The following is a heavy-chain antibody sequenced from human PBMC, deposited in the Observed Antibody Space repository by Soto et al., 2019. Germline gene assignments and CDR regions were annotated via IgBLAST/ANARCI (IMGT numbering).Heavy chain of an antibody. CDR3: ARYTAVAGTDYYYYGMDV. Sequence: PGESLKISCKGSGYSLTSYWISWVRQMPGKGLEWMGRIDPSDSYTNYSPSFQGHVTISADKSISTAYLQWSSLKASDTAMYYCARYTAVAGTDYYYYGMDVWGQGTTVTVSS. V-gene: IGHV5-10-1*01. D-gene: IGHD6-19*01. CDR2: IDPSDSYT. J-gene: IGHJ6*02. CDR1: GYSLTSYW.